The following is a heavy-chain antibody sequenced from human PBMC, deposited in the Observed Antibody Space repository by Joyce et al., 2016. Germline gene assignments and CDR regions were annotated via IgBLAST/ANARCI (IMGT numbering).Heavy chain of an antibody. CDR3: ARASTGGYYYDTSGLNWFDP. CDR2: IIPISHTI. J-gene: IGHJ5*02. V-gene: IGHV1-69*01. D-gene: IGHD3-22*01. Sequence: QVQLVQSGAEVKKHGSSVKVSCKASGVTFSNYAIIWRRQAPGQGLEWMGGIIPISHTIKDAQKFQDRVTITADESMTTAYMELTSLRSEDTAIYYCARASTGGYYYDTSGLNWFDPWGQGTLVTVSS. CDR1: GVTFSNYA.